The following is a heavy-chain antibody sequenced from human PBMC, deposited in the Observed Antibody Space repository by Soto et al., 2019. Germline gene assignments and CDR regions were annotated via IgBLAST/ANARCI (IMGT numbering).Heavy chain of an antibody. J-gene: IGHJ4*02. CDR3: ARDGGDIVGATRYVDY. Sequence: GGSLRLSCAASGFTFSSYGMHWVRQAPGKWLEWVAVIWYDGSNKYYADSVKGRFTISRDNSKNTLYLQMNSLRAEDTAVYYCARDGGDIVGATRYVDYWGQGTLVTVSS. CDR1: GFTFSSYG. D-gene: IGHD1-26*01. CDR2: IWYDGSNK. V-gene: IGHV3-33*08.